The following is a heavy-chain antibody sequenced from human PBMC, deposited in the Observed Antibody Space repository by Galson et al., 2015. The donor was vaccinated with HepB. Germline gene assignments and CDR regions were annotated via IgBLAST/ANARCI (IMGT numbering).Heavy chain of an antibody. D-gene: IGHD3-22*01. Sequence: SVKVSCKASGYTFTSYYMHWVRQAPGQGLEWMGIINPSGGSTSYAQKFQGRVTMTRDTSTSTVYMELSSLRSEDTAVYYCALYYYDSSATGYYYYGMDVWGQGTTVTVSS. CDR2: INPSGGST. CDR1: GYTFTSYY. J-gene: IGHJ6*02. V-gene: IGHV1-46*01. CDR3: ALYYYDSSATGYYYYGMDV.